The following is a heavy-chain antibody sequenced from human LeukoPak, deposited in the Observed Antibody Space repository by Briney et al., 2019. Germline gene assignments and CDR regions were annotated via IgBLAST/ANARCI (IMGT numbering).Heavy chain of an antibody. CDR1: GGTFSSYA. D-gene: IGHD6-19*01. J-gene: IGHJ4*02. CDR3: ATIAVAGSYDY. CDR2: TFPMFGTS. V-gene: IGHV1-69*05. Sequence: ASVKVSCKPSGGTFSSYAISWVRQAPGQGPEWMGGTFPMFGTSTYAQKFQGRITITTDESTTTAYMELTSLTSEDTAVYYCATIAVAGSYDYWGQGTLVTVSS.